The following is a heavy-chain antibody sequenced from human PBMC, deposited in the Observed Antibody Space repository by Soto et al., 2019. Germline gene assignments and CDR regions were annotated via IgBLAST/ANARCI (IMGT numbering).Heavy chain of an antibody. Sequence: EVQLVESGGGLVQPGGSLRLSCAASGFTFSSYDMHWVRQATGKGLEWVSAIGTAGDTYYPGSVKGRFTISRENAKNSLYLQMNSLRAGDTAVYYCARGSYGDYGDTLFDYWGQRTLVTVSS. V-gene: IGHV3-13*01. D-gene: IGHD4-17*01. J-gene: IGHJ4*02. CDR2: IGTAGDT. CDR1: GFTFSSYD. CDR3: ARGSYGDYGDTLFDY.